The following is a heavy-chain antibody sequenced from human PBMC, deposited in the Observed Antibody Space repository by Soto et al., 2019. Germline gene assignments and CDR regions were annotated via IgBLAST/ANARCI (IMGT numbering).Heavy chain of an antibody. V-gene: IGHV5-51*01. CDR3: VRDGSRDYYYGMDV. CDR2: IYPGDSDR. Sequence: GESLKISCKGSGYTFDNYWIGWVRQMPGKGLEWMAIIYPGDSDRRYSPSFQGQVTISADQSISTAYLQWSSLKASDTANYYCVRDGSRDYYYGMDVWGQGTTVTVSS. CDR1: GYTFDNYW. J-gene: IGHJ6*02.